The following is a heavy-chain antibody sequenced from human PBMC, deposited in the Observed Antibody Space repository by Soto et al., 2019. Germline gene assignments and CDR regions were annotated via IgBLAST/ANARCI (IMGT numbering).Heavy chain of an antibody. V-gene: IGHV3-7*01. CDR3: ARDRFTYSSSSYYYYYYMDV. D-gene: IGHD6-6*01. J-gene: IGHJ6*03. CDR1: GFTFSSYA. Sequence: PGGSLRLSCAASGFTFSSYAMHWVRKAPGKGLEWVANIKQDGSEKYYVDSVKGRFTISRDNAKNSLYLQMNSLRAEDTAVYYCARDRFTYSSSSYYYYYYMDVWGKGTTVTVSS. CDR2: IKQDGSEK.